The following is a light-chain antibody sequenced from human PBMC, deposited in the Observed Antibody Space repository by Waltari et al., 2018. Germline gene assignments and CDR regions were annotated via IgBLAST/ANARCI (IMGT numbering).Light chain of an antibody. CDR1: TGAVTTGHY. Sequence: QAVVTQEPSLTVSPGGPVTLTCGSSTGAVTTGHYPYWFQQKSGRAPRTLISDTSNKHSWTPARFSGSLLGGKAALTLSGAQPEDEAEYYCLLSYSGARVFGGGTKLTVL. CDR2: DTS. J-gene: IGLJ2*01. V-gene: IGLV7-46*01. CDR3: LLSYSGARV.